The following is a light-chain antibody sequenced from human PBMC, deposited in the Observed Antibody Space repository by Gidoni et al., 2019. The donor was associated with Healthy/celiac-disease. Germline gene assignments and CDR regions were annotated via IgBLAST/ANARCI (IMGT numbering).Light chain of an antibody. Sequence: DIVMTQSPDYLAVSLGERATINCKSSQSVFYSSNNKNYLAWYQQKPGQPPKLLIDWASTRASGVPDRFSGSGSGTDFTLTISSLQAEDVAVYYCQQYYSTPYTFGQGTKLEIK. CDR2: WAS. V-gene: IGKV4-1*01. CDR3: QQYYSTPYT. CDR1: QSVFYSSNNKNY. J-gene: IGKJ2*01.